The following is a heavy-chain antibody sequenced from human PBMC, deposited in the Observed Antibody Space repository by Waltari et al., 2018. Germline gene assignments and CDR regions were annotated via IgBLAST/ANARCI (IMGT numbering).Heavy chain of an antibody. CDR3: ARDRPGVTFGAYYYYGMDV. J-gene: IGHJ6*02. D-gene: IGHD3-16*01. CDR2: IHTSGST. V-gene: IGHV4-61*09. CDR1: GGSISSGSYY. Sequence: QVQLQESGPGLVKPSQTLSLTCTVSGGSISSGSYYWSWIRQPAGKGLEWIGYIHTSGSTNYNTSLKSRVTISVDTSKNQFSLKLSSVTAADTAVYYCARDRPGVTFGAYYYYGMDVWGQGTTVTVSS.